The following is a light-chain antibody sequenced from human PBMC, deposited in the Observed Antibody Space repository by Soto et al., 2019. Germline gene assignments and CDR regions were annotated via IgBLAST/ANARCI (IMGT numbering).Light chain of an antibody. Sequence: LTQPPGGLACSSGGRAALYCKASQNVYRSLAWYQQKPGQAPRLRISDASNRATGIPARFSGSGSGTDFTLSISSLEPEDFAVYYCQHRMNWPWTFGQGTKVDIK. CDR1: QNVYRS. CDR3: QHRMNWPWT. J-gene: IGKJ1*01. V-gene: IGKV3-11*01. CDR2: DAS.